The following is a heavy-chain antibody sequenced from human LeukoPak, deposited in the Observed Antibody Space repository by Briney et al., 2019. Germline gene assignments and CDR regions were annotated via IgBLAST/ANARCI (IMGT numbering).Heavy chain of an antibody. CDR2: IIPIFGTA. CDR3: ARVPGPNYYDSSGYFQD. CDR1: GGTFSSYA. V-gene: IGHV1-69*05. Sequence: SVKVSCKASGGTFSSYALSWVRQAPGQGLEWMGGIIPIFGTANYAQKFQGRVTITTDESTSTAYMELSSLRSDDTAVYYCARVPGPNYYDSSGYFQDWGQGTLVTVSS. D-gene: IGHD3-22*01. J-gene: IGHJ1*01.